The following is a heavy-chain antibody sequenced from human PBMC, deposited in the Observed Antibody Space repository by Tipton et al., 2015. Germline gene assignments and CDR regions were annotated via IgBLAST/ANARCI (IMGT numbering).Heavy chain of an antibody. CDR1: GHSISSKTYY. J-gene: IGHJ5*02. Sequence: GLVKPSETLSLTCTVSGHSISSKTYYWGWIRQSPGKGLEWIGEINYSGSLQDNPSLRSRVTMSIDTSKNQFSLKLRSVTAADTAVYYCARGAGSWFDPWGQGTLVTVSS. D-gene: IGHD3-10*01. CDR3: ARGAGSWFDP. CDR2: INYSGSL. V-gene: IGHV4-39*07.